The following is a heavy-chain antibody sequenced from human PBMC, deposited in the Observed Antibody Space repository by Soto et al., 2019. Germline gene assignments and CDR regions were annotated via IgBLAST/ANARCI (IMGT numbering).Heavy chain of an antibody. V-gene: IGHV2-5*02. CDR1: GFSLSTSGVG. CDR3: AHRQDRYCSGGSCPLLDY. CDR2: IYWDDDK. Sequence: ESGPTLVNPTQTLTLTCTFSGFSLSTSGVGVGWIRQPPGKALEWLALIYWDDDKRYRSSLKSRLTITKDTSKNQVVLTMTNMDPVDTATYYCAHRQDRYCSGGSCPLLDYWGQGILVTVSS. J-gene: IGHJ4*02. D-gene: IGHD2-15*01.